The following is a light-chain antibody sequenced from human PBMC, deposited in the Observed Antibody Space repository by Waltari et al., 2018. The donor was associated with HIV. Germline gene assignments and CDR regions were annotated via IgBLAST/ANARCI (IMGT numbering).Light chain of an antibody. CDR3: QQYGRSPWT. V-gene: IGKV3-20*01. CDR1: QTVSSSQ. CDR2: GAS. J-gene: IGKJ1*01. Sequence: EIVLTQSPGSLSLSQGERAPLPCRASQTVSSSQLAWYQQKPGQAPRRLIYGASTRATGSPDRFSGSGSGTDFTLTITRLEREDFAVYYCQQYGRSPWTFGQGTKVEIK.